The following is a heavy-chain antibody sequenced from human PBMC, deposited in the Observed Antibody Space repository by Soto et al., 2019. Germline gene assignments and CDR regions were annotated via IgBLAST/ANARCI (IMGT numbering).Heavy chain of an antibody. D-gene: IGHD4-4*01. CDR1: GFTFSSYS. Sequence: EVELVESGGGLVKPGGSLRLSCAASGFTFSSYSMNWVRQAPGKGLEWVSSISVSSTYIYYADSVKGRFTISRDNAKNSLYLQMNSLRAEDTAVYYCARDSVTTSVTSVYYNYVMDVWGQGTTVTVSS. CDR3: ARDSVTTSVTSVYYNYVMDV. CDR2: ISVSSTYI. J-gene: IGHJ6*02. V-gene: IGHV3-21*01.